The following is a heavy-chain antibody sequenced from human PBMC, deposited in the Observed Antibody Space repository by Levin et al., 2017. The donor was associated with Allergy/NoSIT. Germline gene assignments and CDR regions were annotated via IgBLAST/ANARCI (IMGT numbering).Heavy chain of an antibody. V-gene: IGHV1-2*02. CDR3: ASNPREMEYGMDV. CDR1: XXHSTDYE. CDR2: INPNSGGT. J-gene: IGHJ6*02. Sequence: ASVKVSCKAXXXHSTDYEMHRVRQDPRQGLEWMGWINPNSGGTNYAQKFQGRVTMTRDTSISTAYMELSRLRSDDTAVYYCASNPREMEYGMDVWGQGTTVTVSS. D-gene: IGHD5-24*01.